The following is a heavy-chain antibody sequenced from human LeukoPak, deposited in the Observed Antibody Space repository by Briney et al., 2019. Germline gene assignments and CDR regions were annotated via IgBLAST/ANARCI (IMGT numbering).Heavy chain of an antibody. J-gene: IGHJ3*02. CDR3: ATSLVRWGHGSFDI. V-gene: IGHV4-61*05. Sequence: PSETLSLTCTVSGGSISSSSYYWGWIRQPPGKGLEWIGHFFYSDVTNYNPSLKSRVTISVDTSKNQFSLKLSSVTAADTAVYYCATSLVRWGHGSFDIWGQGTMVTVSS. D-gene: IGHD2-15*01. CDR2: FFYSDVT. CDR1: GGSISSSSYY.